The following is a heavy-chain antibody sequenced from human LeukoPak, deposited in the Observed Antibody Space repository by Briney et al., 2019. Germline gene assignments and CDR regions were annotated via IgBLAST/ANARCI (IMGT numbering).Heavy chain of an antibody. J-gene: IGHJ5*02. CDR1: GFTFSSYA. D-gene: IGHD3-22*01. CDR3: APSPYYYESSGYSA. CDR2: ISSNGGST. Sequence: GGSLRLSCSTSGFTFSSYAMHWVRQAPGKGLEYVSAISSNGGSTYYADSVKGRFTISRDNSKNTLYLQMSSLRAEDTAVYYCAPSPYYYESSGYSAWGQGTLVTVSS. V-gene: IGHV3-64D*06.